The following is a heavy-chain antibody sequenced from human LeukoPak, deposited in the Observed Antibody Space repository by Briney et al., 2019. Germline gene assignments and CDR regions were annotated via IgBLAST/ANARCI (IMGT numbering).Heavy chain of an antibody. V-gene: IGHV3-7*03. D-gene: IGHD5-18*01. Sequence: GGSLRLSCAASGFTFSSYWMNWARQAPGKGLEWVASINHNGNVNYYVDSVKGRFTISRDNAKNSLYLQMSNLRVEDTAVYYCAGRPTGYSSGYIHWGQGTLVTVSS. J-gene: IGHJ4*02. CDR3: AGRPTGYSSGYIH. CDR2: INHNGNVN. CDR1: GFTFSSYW.